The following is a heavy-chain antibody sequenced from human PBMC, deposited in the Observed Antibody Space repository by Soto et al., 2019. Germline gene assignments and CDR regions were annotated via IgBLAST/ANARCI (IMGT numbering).Heavy chain of an antibody. CDR1: GFTFSSYA. Sequence: LRLSCAASGFTFSSYAMHWVRQAPGKGLEWVAVISYDGSNKYYADSVKGRFTISRDNSKNTLYLQMNSLRAEDTAVYYCAKGPSSLTRFDYWGQGTLVTVSS. CDR2: ISYDGSNK. V-gene: IGHV3-30-3*01. CDR3: AKGPSSLTRFDY. D-gene: IGHD2-2*01. J-gene: IGHJ4*02.